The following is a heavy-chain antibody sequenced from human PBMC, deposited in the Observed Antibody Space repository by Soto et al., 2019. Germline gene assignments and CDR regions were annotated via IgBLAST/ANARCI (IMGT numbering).Heavy chain of an antibody. V-gene: IGHV1-58*01. D-gene: IGHD2-2*01. CDR1: GFTFTSSA. J-gene: IGHJ4*02. CDR3: ATIIISTSWFDY. Sequence: SVKVSCKASGFTFTSSAVQWVRQARGQRLEWIGWIVVGSGETIYAQKFQGRVTMTEDTSTDTAYMELSSLRSEDTAVYYCATIIISTSWFDYWGQGTLVTVSS. CDR2: IVVGSGET.